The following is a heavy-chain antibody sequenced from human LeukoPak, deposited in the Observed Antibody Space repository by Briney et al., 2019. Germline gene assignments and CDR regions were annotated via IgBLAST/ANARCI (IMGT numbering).Heavy chain of an antibody. Sequence: GRSLRLSCAASGFTFSNYGIHWVRQAPGKGLEWVAAISNDGSHESYADSMKGRFTISRDNSKNTLYLQMNSLRAEDTAVYYCAKLAPNLWFGELHYYYYYMDVWGKGTTVTISS. CDR3: AKLAPNLWFGELHYYYYYMDV. CDR2: ISNDGSHE. J-gene: IGHJ6*03. D-gene: IGHD3-10*01. CDR1: GFTFSNYG. V-gene: IGHV3-30*18.